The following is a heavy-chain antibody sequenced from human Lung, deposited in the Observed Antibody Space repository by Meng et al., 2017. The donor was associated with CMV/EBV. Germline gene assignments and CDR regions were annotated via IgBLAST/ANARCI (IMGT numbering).Heavy chain of an antibody. CDR2: IYHSGYT. Sequence: SETLSLTCAVYGGSISTSNWWSWVRQPPGKGLEWIGEIYHSGYTNYNPSLKSRVSMSVDRSKRQFSLRLTSVTAADTAVYFCARVADYGGNCFDYWGPGTLVTVSS. CDR1: GGSISTSNW. J-gene: IGHJ4*02. D-gene: IGHD4-23*01. CDR3: ARVADYGGNCFDY. V-gene: IGHV4-4*02.